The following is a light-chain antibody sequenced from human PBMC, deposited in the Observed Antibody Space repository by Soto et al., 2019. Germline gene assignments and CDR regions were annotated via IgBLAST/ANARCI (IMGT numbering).Light chain of an antibody. CDR2: KAS. Sequence: DIQMAQSPSTLSAFVGARVTITCRASQSISSWLAWYQQKPGKAPKLLIYKASSLESGVPSRFSGSGSGTEFTLTISSLQPDDFATYYCMQALQTPTFGGGTKLDI. V-gene: IGKV1-5*03. J-gene: IGKJ4*01. CDR3: MQALQTPT. CDR1: QSISSW.